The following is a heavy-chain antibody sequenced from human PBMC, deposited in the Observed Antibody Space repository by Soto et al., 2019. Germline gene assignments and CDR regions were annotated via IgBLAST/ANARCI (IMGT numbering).Heavy chain of an antibody. CDR3: ARRRTADYGDYAIDY. V-gene: IGHV4-39*01. Sequence: SETLSLTCTVSGGSISSSRYYWGWIRQPPGKGLEWIGSIYYSGSTYYNPSLKSRVTISVDTSKNQFSLKLSSVTAADTAVYYCARRRTADYGDYAIDYWGQGTLVTVS. CDR2: IYYSGST. D-gene: IGHD4-17*01. CDR1: GGSISSSRYY. J-gene: IGHJ4*02.